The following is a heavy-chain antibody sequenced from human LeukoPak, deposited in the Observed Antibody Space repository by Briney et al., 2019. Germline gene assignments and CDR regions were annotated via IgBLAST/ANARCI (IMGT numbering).Heavy chain of an antibody. Sequence: GGSLRLSCAASGFTFDDYAMHWVRQARGKGLEWVSGISWNSGSIGYADSVKGRFTISRDNAKNSLYLQMNSLRAEDTALYYCAKDMGRIAARPDYWGQGTLVTVSS. CDR1: GFTFDDYA. D-gene: IGHD6-6*01. CDR2: ISWNSGSI. V-gene: IGHV3-9*01. J-gene: IGHJ4*02. CDR3: AKDMGRIAARPDY.